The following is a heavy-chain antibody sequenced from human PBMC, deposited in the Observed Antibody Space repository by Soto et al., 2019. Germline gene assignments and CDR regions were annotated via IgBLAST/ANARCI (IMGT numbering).Heavy chain of an antibody. V-gene: IGHV1-3*01. CDR2: INAGNGNT. CDR3: ARGYRIVVPAAIGWFDP. D-gene: IGHD2-2*01. CDR1: GYTFTRYA. Sequence: ASVKVSCMASGYTFTRYAMHWVRQAPGQRLEWLGWINAGNGNTKYSRKIQGSVTITRDTSASTAYMELSSLRSEDTAVYYCARGYRIVVPAAIGWFDPWGQGTLVTVSS. J-gene: IGHJ5*02.